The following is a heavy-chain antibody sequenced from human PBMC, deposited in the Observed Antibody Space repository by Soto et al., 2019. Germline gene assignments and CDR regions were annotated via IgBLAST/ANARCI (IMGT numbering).Heavy chain of an antibody. J-gene: IGHJ4*02. CDR3: ARSFGWYAIDQ. V-gene: IGHV4-4*02. Sequence: QMQLQESGPGLVKASETLSLTCAVSGASISSEQYWTWVRQPPGKGLEWIGDIHHSGSTNNNPSLRSRLILSVDTSNNQLSLNLNSVTAADTAVYYCARSFGWYAIDQWGQGTLVTVSS. CDR2: IHHSGST. CDR1: GASISSEQY. D-gene: IGHD6-19*01.